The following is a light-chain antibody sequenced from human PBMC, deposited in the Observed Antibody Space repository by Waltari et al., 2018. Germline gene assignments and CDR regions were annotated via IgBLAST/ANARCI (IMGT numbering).Light chain of an antibody. V-gene: IGLV2-14*01. CDR3: SSYTTSSAPGV. J-gene: IGLJ1*01. CDR1: DSDVGAYDF. CDR2: EVS. Sequence: QSALTQPASVSGSPGQSITISCSGTDSDVGAYDFVSWYQQNPGKAPPLIISEVSNRPSGMSNRFSASKSGNTASLTISGLQAGDEADYYCSSYTTSSAPGVFGTGTRVTVL.